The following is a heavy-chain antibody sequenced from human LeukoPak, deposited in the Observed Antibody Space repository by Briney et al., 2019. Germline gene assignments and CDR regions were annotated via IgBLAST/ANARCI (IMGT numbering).Heavy chain of an antibody. Sequence: VASVKVSCKASGYTFTHYSIQWVRQAPGQGLEWLGWINAGNGVTKYSQKFQGRVTITRDTSANIAYMEVSSLRSEDTAVYYCARGIWTSHSLQYYLDYWGQGTLVTVSS. V-gene: IGHV1-3*01. CDR2: INAGNGVT. J-gene: IGHJ4*02. D-gene: IGHD3/OR15-3a*01. CDR1: GYTFTHYS. CDR3: ARGIWTSHSLQYYLDY.